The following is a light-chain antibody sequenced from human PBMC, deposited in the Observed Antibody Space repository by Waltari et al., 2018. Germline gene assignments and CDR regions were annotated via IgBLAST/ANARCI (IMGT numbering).Light chain of an antibody. V-gene: IGLV2-14*03. J-gene: IGLJ3*02. CDR2: DVS. CDR1: KSDVGFYNY. Sequence: QSALTQPASVSGSPGQSITIFCTGTKSDVGFYNYVSWYQQHPGTAPKVIIYDVSQRPSGISNLFSGSNSGNTASLTISGLQADDEADYYCKSYTGTGSWVFGGGTKLTVL. CDR3: KSYTGTGSWV.